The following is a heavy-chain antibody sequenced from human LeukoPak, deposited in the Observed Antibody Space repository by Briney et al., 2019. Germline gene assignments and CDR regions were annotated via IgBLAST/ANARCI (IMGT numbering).Heavy chain of an antibody. V-gene: IGHV3-23*01. CDR2: ICGRGGST. Sequence: GGSLRLSRAASGFSFSSYGMSWVRQAPGEGLEWGSAICGRGGSTYYDDSVKCRFTISRDNSKNTLYLQMNSLRAEDTAVYYCANPIVPAAIAPFDYWGQGTLVTVSS. CDR3: ANPIVPAAIAPFDY. D-gene: IGHD2-2*01. CDR1: GFSFSSYG. J-gene: IGHJ4*02.